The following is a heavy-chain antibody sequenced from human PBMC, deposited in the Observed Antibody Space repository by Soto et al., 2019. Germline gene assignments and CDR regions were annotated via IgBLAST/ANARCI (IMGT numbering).Heavy chain of an antibody. J-gene: IGHJ5*02. CDR2: IYSSGTA. Sequence: QVQLQESGPGLVKPSQTLSLSCSISGGSITSANYYWTWIRLFPGKGLEWIGYIYSSGTANYNPSLKGRATISLDTTNNQFSLEVKSATAADTAVYYCARMGLHLGELSRNWFDPWGQGSLVTVSS. CDR3: ARMGLHLGELSRNWFDP. CDR1: GGSITSANYY. V-gene: IGHV4-31*03. D-gene: IGHD3-16*02.